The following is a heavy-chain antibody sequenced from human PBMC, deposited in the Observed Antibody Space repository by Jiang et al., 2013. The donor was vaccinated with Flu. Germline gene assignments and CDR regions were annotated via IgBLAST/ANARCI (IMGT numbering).Heavy chain of an antibody. CDR1: GGSFSGYY. Sequence: SLTCAVYGGSFSGYYWSWIRQPPGKGLEWIGEINHSGSTNYNPSLKSRVTISVDTSKNQFSLKLSSVTAADTAVYYCARHRGSDCSSTSCLLHYYYYYYMDVWGKGTTVTVSS. CDR3: ARHRGSDCSSTSCLLHYYYYYYMDV. D-gene: IGHD2-2*01. V-gene: IGHV4-34*01. CDR2: INHSGST. J-gene: IGHJ6*03.